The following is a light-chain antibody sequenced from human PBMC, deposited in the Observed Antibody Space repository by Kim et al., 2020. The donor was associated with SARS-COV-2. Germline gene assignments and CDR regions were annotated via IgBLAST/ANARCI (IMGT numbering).Light chain of an antibody. Sequence: DVQMTQPPSSLSVSVGARVTITCRASQPIGTYVSWYHFQPPGHAPRLLVYDASTLHTGVPLRFTGSGSGTHFSLTIDNLQPEDSGTYYCQQAYSLPLTFGQGTRLEIK. J-gene: IGKJ5*01. V-gene: IGKV1-39*01. CDR2: DAS. CDR1: QPIGTY. CDR3: QQAYSLPLT.